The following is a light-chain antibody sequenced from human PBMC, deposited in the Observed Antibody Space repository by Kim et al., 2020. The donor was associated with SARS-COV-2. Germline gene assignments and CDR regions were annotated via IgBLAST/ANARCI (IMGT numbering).Light chain of an antibody. CDR2: QGS. CDR3: QAWDSSVWV. V-gene: IGLV3-1*01. Sequence: VSPRQTASSTCSKDKLGDKYAYWYQQKPGQSPVLVIYQGSKRPSGMPERFSDSNYGNTATLTISGTQAMDEAYYYWQAWDSSVWVFGGGTQLTVL. J-gene: IGLJ3*02. CDR1: KLGDKY.